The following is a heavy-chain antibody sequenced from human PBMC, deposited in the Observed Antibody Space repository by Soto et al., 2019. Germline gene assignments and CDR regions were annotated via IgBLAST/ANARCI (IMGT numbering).Heavy chain of an antibody. V-gene: IGHV3-30*18. D-gene: IGHD6-6*01. CDR1: GFTFSSYG. Sequence: PGGSLRLSFAASGFTFSSYGMHWVRQAPGKGLEWVAVISYDGSNKYYADSVKGRFTISRDNSKNTLYLQMNSLRAEDTAVYYCGKEGDIAARIYWLDRWGQGNLVTVSS. CDR2: ISYDGSNK. J-gene: IGHJ5*01. CDR3: GKEGDIAARIYWLDR.